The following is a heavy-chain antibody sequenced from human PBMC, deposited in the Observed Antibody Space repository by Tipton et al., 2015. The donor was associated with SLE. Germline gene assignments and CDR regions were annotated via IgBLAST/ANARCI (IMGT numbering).Heavy chain of an antibody. CDR2: FYYVGYT. Sequence: TLSLTCTVSGGSISSSNYYWGWIRQPPGKGLEWLGSFYYVGYTYDNPSLKSRVTISVDTSKNHFSLKLTSVTAADTAVYYCARHLGHCSSTSCSHNWLDSWGRGTLVTVSS. V-gene: IGHV4-39*01. J-gene: IGHJ5*01. CDR3: ARHLGHCSSTSCSHNWLDS. CDR1: GGSISSSNYY. D-gene: IGHD2-2*01.